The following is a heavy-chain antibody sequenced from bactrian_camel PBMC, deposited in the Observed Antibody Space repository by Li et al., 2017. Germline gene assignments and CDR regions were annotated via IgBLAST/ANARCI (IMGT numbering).Heavy chain of an antibody. V-gene: IGHV3S55*01. D-gene: IGHD2*01. CDR2: IDSQGRS. J-gene: IGHJ4*01. CDR1: VYTSGFWC. Sequence: HVQLVESGGGSVQAGGSLRLSCTSNVYTSGFWCMGWFCHGPGQEGVAFIDSQGRSTYADAVKDRFSISRDNEKKTLYLQMDSLRPEDTAKYYCAGTHRASDHYTLLRPGDYNFWGKGTQVTVS. CDR3: AGTHRASDHYTLLRPGDYNF.